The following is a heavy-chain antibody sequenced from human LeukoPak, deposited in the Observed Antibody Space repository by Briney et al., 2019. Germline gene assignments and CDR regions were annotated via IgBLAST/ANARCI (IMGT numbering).Heavy chain of an antibody. CDR2: ISAYNGNT. CDR3: ARESPDIGQQRVHPAWDY. CDR1: GYTFTSCY. V-gene: IGHV1-18*04. J-gene: IGHJ4*02. Sequence: ASVKVSCTASGYTFTSCYMYWVRQAPGQGLEWMGWISAYNGNTNYAQKLQGRVTMTTDTSTSTAYMELRSLRSDDTAVYYCARESPDIGQQRVHPAWDYWGQGTLVTVSS. D-gene: IGHD6-13*01.